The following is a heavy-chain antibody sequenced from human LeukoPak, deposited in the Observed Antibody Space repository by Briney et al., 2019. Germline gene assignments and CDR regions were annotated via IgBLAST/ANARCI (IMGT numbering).Heavy chain of an antibody. CDR3: ARDRQIAC. J-gene: IGHJ4*02. CDR1: GFTFSNYW. CDR2: IKQDGSEK. V-gene: IGHV3-7*01. Sequence: GRSLRLSCAASGFTFSNYWLTWVRQAPGQGLEWVANIKQDGSEKHYVDSVKGRFTISRDNAKNSLYLQMNSLRAEDTAVYYCARDRQIACWGQGTLVTVSS.